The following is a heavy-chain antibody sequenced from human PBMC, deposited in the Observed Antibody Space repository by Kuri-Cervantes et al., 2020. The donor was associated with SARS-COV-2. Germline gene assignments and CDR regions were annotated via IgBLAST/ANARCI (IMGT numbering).Heavy chain of an antibody. CDR2: ISYDGSNK. J-gene: IGHJ6*02. Sequence: GGSLRLSCAASGFTFSSYAMHWVRQAPGKGLEWVAVISYDGSNKYYADSVKGRFTIFRDNSKNTLYLQMNSLRAEDTAVYYCAKALRIVVVPAALGFDYYYGMDVWGQGTTVTVSS. D-gene: IGHD2-2*01. CDR3: AKALRIVVVPAALGFDYYYGMDV. CDR1: GFTFSSYA. V-gene: IGHV3-30*04.